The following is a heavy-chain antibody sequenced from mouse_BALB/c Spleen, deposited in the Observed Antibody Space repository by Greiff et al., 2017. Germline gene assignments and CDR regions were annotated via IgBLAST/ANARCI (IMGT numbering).Heavy chain of an antibody. CDR3: ARSGAYYGYSFDY. V-gene: IGHV5-17*02. CDR2: ISSGSSTI. CDR1: GFTFSSFG. J-gene: IGHJ2*01. Sequence: EVHLVESGGGLVQPGGSRKLSCAASGFTFSSFGMHWVRQAPEKGLEWVAYISSGSSTIYYADTVKGRFTISRDNPKNTLFLQMTSLRSEDTAMYYCARSGAYYGYSFDYWGQGTTLTVSS. D-gene: IGHD1-2*01.